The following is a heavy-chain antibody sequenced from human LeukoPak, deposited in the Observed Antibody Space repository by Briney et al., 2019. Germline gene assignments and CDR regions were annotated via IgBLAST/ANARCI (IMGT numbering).Heavy chain of an antibody. CDR1: GGSISTSKW. V-gene: IGHV4-4*02. D-gene: IGHD4-23*01. Sequence: SSETLSLTCAVSGGSISTSKWWSWVRQPPGKGLGWIGEIYYSGSTNYNPSLNDRVTISVDTSKNQFSLKLSSVTAADTAVYYCARRGRDGGTAWLLDWFDPWGQGILVTVSS. J-gene: IGHJ5*02. CDR3: ARRGRDGGTAWLLDWFDP. CDR2: IYYSGST.